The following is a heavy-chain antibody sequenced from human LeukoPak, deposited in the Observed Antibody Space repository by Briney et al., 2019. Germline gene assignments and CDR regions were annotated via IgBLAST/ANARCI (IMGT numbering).Heavy chain of an antibody. J-gene: IGHJ6*03. CDR1: GFTFRSYR. V-gene: IGHV3-7*01. CDR3: ARAGYCTSNSCYSPNFYYMDV. CDR2: IKEDANEE. Sequence: GGSLRLSCAASGFTFRSYRMSWVRQAPGKGLEWVANIKEDANEEYYVDSVRGRFIIPRDNAKNSLFLQMYSLRADDTAVYYCARAGYCTSNSCYSPNFYYMDVWGKGTTVAVSS. D-gene: IGHD2-2*01.